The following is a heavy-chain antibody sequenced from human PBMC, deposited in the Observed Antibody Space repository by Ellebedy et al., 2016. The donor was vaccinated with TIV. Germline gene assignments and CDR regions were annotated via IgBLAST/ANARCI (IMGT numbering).Heavy chain of an antibody. CDR3: ARVAGWSPPDY. CDR1: GFTFSRYW. CDR2: IYTDGSST. V-gene: IGHV3-74*01. Sequence: PGGSLRLSCAASGFTFSRYWMHWVRQAPGKGLEWVSRIYTDGSSTNYADSVKGRFTISRDNAKNTLYLQMNSLRAEDTAVYYCARVAGWSPPDYWGQGTLVTVSS. J-gene: IGHJ4*02.